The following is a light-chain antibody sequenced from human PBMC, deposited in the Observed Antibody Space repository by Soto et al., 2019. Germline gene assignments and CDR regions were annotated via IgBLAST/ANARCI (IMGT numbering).Light chain of an antibody. CDR1: QSISSY. CDR3: QEYENLPLT. Sequence: NQMTQSPSSLSASVGDRVTITCRASQSISSYLNWYQQKPGKAPKLLIYDASNLETGIPSRFSGSGSGTNFSLTITSLQPEDIATYYCQEYENLPLTFGGGTMA. J-gene: IGKJ4*01. CDR2: DAS. V-gene: IGKV1-33*01.